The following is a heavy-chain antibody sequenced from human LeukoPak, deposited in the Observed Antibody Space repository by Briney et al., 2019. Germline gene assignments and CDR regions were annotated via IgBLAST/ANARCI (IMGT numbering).Heavy chain of an antibody. J-gene: IGHJ2*01. Sequence: SETLSLTCAVSGYSISSSNWWGWIRQPPGKGLEWIGYIYYSESTYYNPSLKSRVSMSVDTSKNQFSLKLSSVTAVDTAVYYCARSRVTTGTMFDLWGRGTLVTVPS. CDR1: GYSISSSNW. CDR3: ARSRVTTGTMFDL. V-gene: IGHV4-28*01. D-gene: IGHD1-1*01. CDR2: IYYSEST.